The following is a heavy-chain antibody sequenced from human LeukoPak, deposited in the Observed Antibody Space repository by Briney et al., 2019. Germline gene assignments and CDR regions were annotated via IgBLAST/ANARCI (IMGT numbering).Heavy chain of an antibody. V-gene: IGHV1-18*04. CDR1: GYTFTRYY. Sequence: ASVKVSCKASGYTFTRYYMNWVRPAPGQGLEWMGWISGYNGYTHYANNHQGRVTMTTDTSTSTAYMELRSLRSDDTAVYYCARDEARYSSGYYPNWFDPWGQGTLVTVSS. J-gene: IGHJ5*02. CDR2: ISGYNGYT. D-gene: IGHD3-22*01. CDR3: ARDEARYSSGYYPNWFDP.